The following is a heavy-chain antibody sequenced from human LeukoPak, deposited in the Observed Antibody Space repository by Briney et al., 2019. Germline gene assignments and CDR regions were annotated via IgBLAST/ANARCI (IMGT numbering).Heavy chain of an antibody. CDR3: ARGADDFWSGYYLPSYYFDY. CDR1: GGSISSYY. J-gene: IGHJ4*02. Sequence: SETLSLTCTVSGGSISSYYGSWIRQPPGKGLEWIGYIYYSGSTNYNPSLKSRVTISVDTSKNQFSLKLSSVTAADTAVYYCARGADDFWSGYYLPSYYFDYWGQGTLVTVSS. V-gene: IGHV4-59*01. CDR2: IYYSGST. D-gene: IGHD3-3*01.